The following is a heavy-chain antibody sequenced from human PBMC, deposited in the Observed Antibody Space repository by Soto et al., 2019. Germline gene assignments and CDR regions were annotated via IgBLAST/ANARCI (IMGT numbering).Heavy chain of an antibody. CDR3: AREYTAWPLAYGLDV. D-gene: IGHD2-2*02. V-gene: IGHV3-23*01. CDR2: ITDSGYTS. CDR1: GFTFSRFV. J-gene: IGHJ6*02. Sequence: GGSLRLSCSASGFTFSRFVMSWVRQAPGKGLEWVADITDSGYTSKEADSVKGRFTISRDNAKNSVSLQMNSLRAEDTAVYYCAREYTAWPLAYGLDVWGQGTTVTVSS.